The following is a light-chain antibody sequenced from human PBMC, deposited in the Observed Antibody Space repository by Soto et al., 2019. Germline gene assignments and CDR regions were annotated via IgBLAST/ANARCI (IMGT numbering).Light chain of an antibody. V-gene: IGKV3-20*01. CDR1: QSVSSN. CDR2: GAS. Sequence: EIVMTQSPATLSVSPGERATLSCRASQSVSSNLAWYQQKPGQAPRLLIYGASSRATGIPDRFSGSGSGTDFTLTISRLEPEDFAVYYCQQYGSSHTFGQGTRLEIK. J-gene: IGKJ5*01. CDR3: QQYGSSHT.